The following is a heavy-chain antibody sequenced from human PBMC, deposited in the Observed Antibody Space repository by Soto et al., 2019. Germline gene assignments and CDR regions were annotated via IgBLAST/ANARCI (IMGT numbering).Heavy chain of an antibody. Sequence: GGSLRLSCAASGFTFTRYSMNWVRQAPGKGLEWVSSISSTTNYIYYGDSMKGRFTVSRDNAKNSLYLEMNSLRAEDTAVYYCARESEDLTSNFDYWGQGTLVTVSS. J-gene: IGHJ4*02. CDR1: GFTFTRYS. CDR2: ISSTTNYI. CDR3: ARESEDLTSNFDY. V-gene: IGHV3-21*06.